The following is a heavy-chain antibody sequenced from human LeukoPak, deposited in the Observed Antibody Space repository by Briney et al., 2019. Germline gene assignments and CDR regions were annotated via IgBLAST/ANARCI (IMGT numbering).Heavy chain of an antibody. D-gene: IGHD2-21*01. Sequence: GGSLRLSCAASGFTVSRNYMSWVRQAPGKGLEWVSVIYSGGSTYYADSVKGRFTISRDSSKNTLFLQMNRLRPEDAAVYYCAKAPVTTCRGAYCYPFDYWGQGTLVTVSS. CDR3: AKAPVTTCRGAYCYPFDY. CDR1: GFTVSRNY. CDR2: IYSGGST. V-gene: IGHV3-53*01. J-gene: IGHJ4*02.